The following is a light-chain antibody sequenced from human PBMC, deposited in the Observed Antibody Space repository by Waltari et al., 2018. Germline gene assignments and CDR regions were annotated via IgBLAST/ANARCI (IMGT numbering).Light chain of an antibody. Sequence: QSAPTQPRALSGSPGQSVTLSCPGTRSAVGSYKSVPWYQQHPGKAPKLMIYDVSKRPSGVSNRFSGSKSGNTASLTISGLQAEDEADYYCCSYAGSYTNYVFGTGTKVTVL. CDR3: CSYAGSYTNYV. J-gene: IGLJ1*01. V-gene: IGLV2-11*01. CDR1: RSAVGSYKS. CDR2: DVS.